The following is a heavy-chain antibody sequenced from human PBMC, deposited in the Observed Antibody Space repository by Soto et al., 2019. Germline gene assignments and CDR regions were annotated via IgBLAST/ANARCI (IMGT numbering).Heavy chain of an antibody. Sequence: QVQLQESGPGLVKPSETLSLTCTVSGDSINSPDYYWSWIRHRPGKGLEWIGYVYYSGSTYSNPSLNRRVSISVATSNHQFPLNLNSVTAAETAIYYCARGPGNPSHGGSWGQGTLVTVYS. J-gene: IGHJ5*02. CDR3: ARGPGNPSHGGS. CDR2: VYYSGST. V-gene: IGHV4-31*03. D-gene: IGHD4-17*01. CDR1: GDSINSPDYY.